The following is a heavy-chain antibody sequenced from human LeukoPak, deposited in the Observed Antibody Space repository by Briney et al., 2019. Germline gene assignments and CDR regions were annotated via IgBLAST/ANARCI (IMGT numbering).Heavy chain of an antibody. CDR3: ARDRGATGTEY. J-gene: IGHJ4*02. V-gene: IGHV1-18*04. Sequence: ASVKVSCKASGYTFTGYYMHWVRQAPGQGLEWMGWISAYNGNTNYAEKLQGRVTMTTDTSTSTAYMELRSLRSDDTAVYYCARDRGATGTEYWGQGTLVTVSS. CDR1: GYTFTGYY. CDR2: ISAYNGNT. D-gene: IGHD1-1*01.